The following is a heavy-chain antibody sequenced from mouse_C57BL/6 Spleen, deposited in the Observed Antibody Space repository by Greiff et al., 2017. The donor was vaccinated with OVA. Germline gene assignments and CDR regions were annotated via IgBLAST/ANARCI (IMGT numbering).Heavy chain of an antibody. J-gene: IGHJ2*01. CDR3: ARSGSNYPDY. Sequence: QVQLQQPGAELVMPGASVKLSCKAPGYTFASYWMHWVKQRPGQGLEWIGEIDPSDSYTNYNQKFKGKSTLTVDKSSSTAYMQLSSLTSEDSAVYYCARSGSNYPDYWGQGTTLTVSS. V-gene: IGHV1-69*01. D-gene: IGHD1-1*01. CDR1: GYTFASYW. CDR2: IDPSDSYT.